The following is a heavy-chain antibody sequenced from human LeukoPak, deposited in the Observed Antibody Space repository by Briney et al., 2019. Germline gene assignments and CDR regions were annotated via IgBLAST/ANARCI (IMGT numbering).Heavy chain of an antibody. D-gene: IGHD3-9*01. V-gene: IGHV1-69*05. CDR3: ARGKRERGCDIYHFDY. CDR2: IIPIFGSA. J-gene: IGHJ4*02. Sequence: VASVKVSCKASGSTFISYAISWVRQAPGQGLEWMGRIIPIFGSASYARKFQDRVTIITDESTSTVHMELSSLRSEDTAVDYCARGKRERGCDIYHFDYWAKGTLVTVSS. CDR1: GSTFISYA.